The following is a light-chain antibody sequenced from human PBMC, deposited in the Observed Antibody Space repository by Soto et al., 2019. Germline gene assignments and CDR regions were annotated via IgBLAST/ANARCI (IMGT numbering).Light chain of an antibody. CDR2: GAS. CDR1: QSVSSN. Sequence: EIVVTQSPATLSVSPGERATLSCRASQSVSSNLAWYQQKPGQAPRLLINGASTRATGIPARFSGSGSGTEFTLTISRLEPEDFAVYYCQQYDNSPITFGQGTRLEIK. J-gene: IGKJ5*01. V-gene: IGKV3-15*01. CDR3: QQYDNSPIT.